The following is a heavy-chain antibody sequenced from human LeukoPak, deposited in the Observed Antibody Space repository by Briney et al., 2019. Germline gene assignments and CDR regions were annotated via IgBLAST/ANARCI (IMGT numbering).Heavy chain of an antibody. CDR1: GFTFSSYG. CDR2: ISGSGGRT. D-gene: IGHD6-6*01. J-gene: IGHJ5*02. V-gene: IGHV3-23*01. CDR3: AKGAPYSTSHSNWFDP. Sequence: GRSLRLSCAASGFTFSSYGMSWVRQAPGKGLEWVSSISGSGGRTDYADSVKGRFTISRDTSKSTLYLQMNSLRAEDTAVYYCAKGAPYSTSHSNWFDPWGQGTLVTVSS.